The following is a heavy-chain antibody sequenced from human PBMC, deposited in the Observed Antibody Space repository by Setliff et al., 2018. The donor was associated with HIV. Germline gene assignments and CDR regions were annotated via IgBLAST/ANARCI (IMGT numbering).Heavy chain of an antibody. V-gene: IGHV4-39*07. CDR1: GGSISSSRYY. D-gene: IGHD3-3*01. J-gene: IGHJ1*01. CDR2: VYYTGNT. Sequence: SETLSLTCTVSGGSISSSRYYWGCIRQPPGKGLEWIGSVYYTGNTNLNPSLKSRVNMSVDTSKNQFSLKLNSMTAADTAFYYCARVGPPDFWSGSFQHWGQGTLVTVSS. CDR3: ARVGPPDFWSGSFQH.